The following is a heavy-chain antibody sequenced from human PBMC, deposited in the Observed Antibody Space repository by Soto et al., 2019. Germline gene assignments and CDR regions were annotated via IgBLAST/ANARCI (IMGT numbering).Heavy chain of an antibody. Sequence: SETLSLTCADSGYSISSGYYRGWIRQPPGKGLEWIGSIYHSGSTYYNPSLKSRVTMSVDTSKNQFSLRLSSVTAADTAVYYCASTAMVIGAPKFWGQGTLVTVSS. CDR1: GYSISSGYY. D-gene: IGHD5-18*01. J-gene: IGHJ1*01. CDR2: IYHSGST. V-gene: IGHV4-38-2*01. CDR3: ASTAMVIGAPKF.